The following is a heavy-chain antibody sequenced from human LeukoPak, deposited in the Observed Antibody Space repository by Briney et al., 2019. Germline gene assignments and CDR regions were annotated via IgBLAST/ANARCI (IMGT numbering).Heavy chain of an antibody. CDR1: GGSISSYY. D-gene: IGHD6-13*01. Sequence: SETLSLTCTVSGGSISSYYWSWIRQPPGKGLEWIGYIYYSGSTNYNPSLKSRVTISVDTSKNQFSLKLSSVTAADTAVYYCTRDIRSWYFDYWGQGTLVTVSS. CDR3: TRDIRSWYFDY. V-gene: IGHV4-59*01. CDR2: IYYSGST. J-gene: IGHJ4*02.